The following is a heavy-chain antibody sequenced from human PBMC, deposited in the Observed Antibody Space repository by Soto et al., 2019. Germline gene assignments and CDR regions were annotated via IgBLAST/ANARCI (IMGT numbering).Heavy chain of an antibody. D-gene: IGHD3-9*01. CDR3: ARESHDILTGPPWVWYFDL. J-gene: IGHJ2*01. V-gene: IGHV4-34*01. Sequence: QVQLQQWGAGPLRPLETLSLTCGVSGGSFSGYYWAWIRQSPGKGLEWIGEINDRGSINYNPSLNIRCSISVDTSKNHYSLNLRSVTAADTAVYYCARESHDILTGPPWVWYFDLWGRGTMVTVSS. CDR1: GGSFSGYY. CDR2: INDRGSI.